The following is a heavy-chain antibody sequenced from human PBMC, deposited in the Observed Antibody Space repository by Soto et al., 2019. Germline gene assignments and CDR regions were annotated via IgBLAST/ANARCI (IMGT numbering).Heavy chain of an antibody. CDR1: GFTFSSYG. Sequence: QVQLVESGGGVVQPGRSLRLSCAASGFTFSSYGMHWVRQAPGKGLEWVAVISYDGSNKYYADSVKGRFTISRDNSKNAVYLQMKSLRAEDRAVYYCNGQTAGFEYWGQGTLVTVSS. CDR3: NGQTAGFEY. D-gene: IGHD6-19*01. J-gene: IGHJ4*02. V-gene: IGHV3-30*03. CDR2: ISYDGSNK.